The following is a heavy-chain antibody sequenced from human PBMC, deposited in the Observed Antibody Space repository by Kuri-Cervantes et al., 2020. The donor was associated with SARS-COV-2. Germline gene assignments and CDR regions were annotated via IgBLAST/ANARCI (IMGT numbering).Heavy chain of an antibody. D-gene: IGHD3-22*01. CDR3: ACLSSGYNDVFDF. CDR2: TYYTGSA. J-gene: IGHJ4*02. Sequence: SETLSLTCTVSGGSVSSSSYYWGWIRQPPGKGLEWIGSTYYTGSAYYNSSLKSRVTISVDTSKNQFSLKLSSVTAADTAVYYCACLSSGYNDVFDFWGQGMLVTVSS. CDR1: GGSVSSSSYY. V-gene: IGHV4-39*01.